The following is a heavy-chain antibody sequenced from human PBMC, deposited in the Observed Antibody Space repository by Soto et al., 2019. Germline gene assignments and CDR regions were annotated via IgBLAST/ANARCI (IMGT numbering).Heavy chain of an antibody. V-gene: IGHV3-23*01. CDR2: ISCSGGST. Sequence: EVQLLESGGGLVQPGGSLRLSCAASGFTFSSYAMSWVRQAPGKGLEWVSAISCSGGSTYYADSVKGRFTISRDNSKNTLYLQMNSLRAEDTAVYYCAKASVLRYFDWLSQPLDYWGQGTLVTVSS. D-gene: IGHD3-9*01. CDR1: GFTFSSYA. J-gene: IGHJ4*02. CDR3: AKASVLRYFDWLSQPLDY.